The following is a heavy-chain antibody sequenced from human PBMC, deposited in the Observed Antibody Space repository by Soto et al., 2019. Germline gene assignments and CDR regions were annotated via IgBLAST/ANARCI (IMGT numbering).Heavy chain of an antibody. V-gene: IGHV3-30-3*01. CDR1: GFTFSSYA. CDR2: ISYDGSNK. J-gene: IGHJ4*02. Sequence: GGSLRLSCAASGFTFSSYAMHWVRQAPGKGLEWVAVISYDGSNKYYADSVKGRFTIPRDNSKNTLYLQMNSLRAEDTAVYYCASGRGSYYLNVVDYWGQGALVTVSS. CDR3: ASGRGSYYLNVVDY. D-gene: IGHD1-26*01.